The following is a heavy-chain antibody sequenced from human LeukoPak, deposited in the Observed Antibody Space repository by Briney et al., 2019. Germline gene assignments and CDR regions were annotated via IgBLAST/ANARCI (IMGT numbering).Heavy chain of an antibody. CDR2: ISSDASIT. CDR1: GFTFSSYW. D-gene: IGHD1-1*01. CDR3: AKDTRGGAYGAFDI. J-gene: IGHJ3*02. V-gene: IGHV3-74*01. Sequence: GGSLRLSCAASGFTFSSYWMHWVRQDPGKGLVWVSRISSDASITSYADPVKGRFTISRDNAKNTLYLQMNSLRAEDTAVYYCAKDTRGGAYGAFDIWGQGTMVTVSS.